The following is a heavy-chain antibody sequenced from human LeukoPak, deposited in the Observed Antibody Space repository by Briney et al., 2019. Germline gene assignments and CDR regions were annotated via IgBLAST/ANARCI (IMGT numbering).Heavy chain of an antibody. CDR2: IIPIFGTA. D-gene: IGHD2-2*01. J-gene: IGHJ6*03. CDR1: GGTFSSYA. CDR3: ARTPPVPAGAIYYYMDV. Sequence: GASVKVPCKVSGGTFSSYAISWVRQAPGQGLEWMGGIIPIFGTANYAQKFQGRVTITTDESTSTAYMELSSLRSEDTAVYYCARTPPVPAGAIYYYMDVWGKGTTVTVSS. V-gene: IGHV1-69*05.